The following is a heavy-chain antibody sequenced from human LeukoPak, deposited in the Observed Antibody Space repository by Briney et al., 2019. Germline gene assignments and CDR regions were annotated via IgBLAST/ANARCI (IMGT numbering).Heavy chain of an antibody. D-gene: IGHD1-26*01. J-gene: IGHJ1*01. V-gene: IGHV1-8*01. CDR3: AINDNSRRYFQY. CDR1: GYTFTSSD. CDR2: MNPNSGNT. Sequence: SVTVSLTASGYTFTSSDINWVGQATGQGLEWMGRMNPNSGNTGYAQKFQGRVTMTRNTSISTAYMELSSLRSEDTAVYYCAINDNSRRYFQYWGQGTLVTVSS.